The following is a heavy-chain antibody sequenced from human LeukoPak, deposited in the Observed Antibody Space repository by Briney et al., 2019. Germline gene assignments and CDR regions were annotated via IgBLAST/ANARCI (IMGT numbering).Heavy chain of an antibody. J-gene: IGHJ4*02. Sequence: GGSLRLSCAAPGFTFDDYAMHWVRQAPGKGLDWVSGISWNSGSIGYADSVKGRFTISRDNAKNSLYLQMNSLRAEDTALYYCAKSDRNAYYFDYWGQGTLVTVSS. CDR2: ISWNSGSI. CDR3: AKSDRNAYYFDY. CDR1: GFTFDDYA. D-gene: IGHD1-14*01. V-gene: IGHV3-9*01.